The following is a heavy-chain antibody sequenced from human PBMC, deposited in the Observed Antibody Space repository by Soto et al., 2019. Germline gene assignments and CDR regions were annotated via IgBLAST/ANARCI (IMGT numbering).Heavy chain of an antibody. CDR3: VRGGYDGSGSPYPAY. D-gene: IGHD3-10*01. J-gene: IGHJ4*02. Sequence: SETLSLTCSVSGGSMSEYFWSWIRQSPGKGLEWIGYIYYLGSTDYNPSLKSRVTISVDTSKRQFSLGLTSVTAADTAVYYCVRGGYDGSGSPYPAYWGPGTQVTVSS. CDR1: GGSMSEYF. V-gene: IGHV4-59*01. CDR2: IYYLGST.